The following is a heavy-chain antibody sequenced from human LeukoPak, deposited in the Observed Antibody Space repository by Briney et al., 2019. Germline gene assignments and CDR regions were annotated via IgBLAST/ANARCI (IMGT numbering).Heavy chain of an antibody. J-gene: IGHJ6*02. CDR1: GFTFSSYW. CDR3: ARNYIVVVPPGMAGYYYYGMDV. CDR2: INGDGSST. V-gene: IGHV3-74*01. Sequence: PGGSLRLSCAASGFTFSSYWMHWVRQVPGKGLVWVSRINGDGSSTTYADSVKGRFTISRDNAKDTLYLQMNSLRAEDTAVYYCARNYIVVVPPGMAGYYYYGMDVWGQGTSVTVSS. D-gene: IGHD2-2*01.